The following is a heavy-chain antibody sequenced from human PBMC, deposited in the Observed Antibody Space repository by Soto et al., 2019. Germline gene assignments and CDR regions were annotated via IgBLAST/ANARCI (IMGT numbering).Heavy chain of an antibody. J-gene: IGHJ5*02. CDR3: ARVQKYYGSGSYYIGFWFDP. Sequence: EASVKVSCKASGYTFTSYAMHWVRQAPGQRLEWMGWINAGNGNTKYSQKFQGRVTITRDTSASTAYMELSSLRSEDTAVYYCARVQKYYGSGSYYIGFWFDPWGQGTLVTVSS. CDR1: GYTFTSYA. CDR2: INAGNGNT. V-gene: IGHV1-3*01. D-gene: IGHD3-10*01.